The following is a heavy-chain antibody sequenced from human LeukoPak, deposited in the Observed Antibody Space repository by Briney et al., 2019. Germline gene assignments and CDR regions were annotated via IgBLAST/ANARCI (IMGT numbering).Heavy chain of an antibody. CDR1: GGSISSSNW. D-gene: IGHD2-15*01. Sequence: SETLSLTCAVSGGSISSSNWWSWVRQPPGKGLEWIGEIYHSGSTNYNPSLKSRVTISVDTSKNQFSLKLSSVTAADTAVYYCARGYCSGGSCYSSYYYSYMDVWGKGTTVTVSS. V-gene: IGHV4-4*02. CDR2: IYHSGST. CDR3: ARGYCSGGSCYSSYYYSYMDV. J-gene: IGHJ6*03.